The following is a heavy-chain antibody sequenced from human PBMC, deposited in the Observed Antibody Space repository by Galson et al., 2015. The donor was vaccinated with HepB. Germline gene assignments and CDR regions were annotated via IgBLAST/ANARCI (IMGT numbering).Heavy chain of an antibody. J-gene: IGHJ4*02. CDR1: GFTFSSYG. D-gene: IGHD6-6*01. V-gene: IGHV3-30*18. Sequence: FLRLSCAASGFTFSSYGMHWVRQAPGKGLEWVAVISYDGSNKYYADSVKGRFTISRDNSKNTLYLQMNSLRAEDTAVYYCAKVFQVVLSGFVDYWGQGTLVTVSS. CDR2: ISYDGSNK. CDR3: AKVFQVVLSGFVDY.